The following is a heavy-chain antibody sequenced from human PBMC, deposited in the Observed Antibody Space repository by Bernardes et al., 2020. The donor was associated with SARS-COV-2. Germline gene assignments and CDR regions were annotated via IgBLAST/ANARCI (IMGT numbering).Heavy chain of an antibody. CDR2: NTGTGDST. CDR1: GFTFYNYA. J-gene: IGHJ4*02. D-gene: IGHD5-18*01. V-gene: IGHV3-23*01. Sequence: GSLRLSCAASGFTFYNYAISWVRQAPGQGLEWVATNTGTGDSTYYADSVKGRFTISRDHSKNTLYLQMNSLRAEDTALYYCVKGGRDTVMIYDYWGQGTLGTVSS. CDR3: VKGGRDTVMIYDY.